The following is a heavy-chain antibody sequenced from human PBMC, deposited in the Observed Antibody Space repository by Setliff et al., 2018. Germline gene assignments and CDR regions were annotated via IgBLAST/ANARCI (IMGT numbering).Heavy chain of an antibody. CDR1: GGSISSGSYH. CDR3: ARTTGSTHNWLDP. CDR2: IHPSGST. Sequence: SSETLSLTCALSGGSISSGSYHWSWIRQPAGQGLEWVGRIHPSGSTNYNPSLKSRVTISVDTSKNQFSLKVSSVTAADTAVYYCARTTGSTHNWLDPWGPGTLVTVSS. V-gene: IGHV4-61*02. D-gene: IGHD1-1*01. J-gene: IGHJ5*02.